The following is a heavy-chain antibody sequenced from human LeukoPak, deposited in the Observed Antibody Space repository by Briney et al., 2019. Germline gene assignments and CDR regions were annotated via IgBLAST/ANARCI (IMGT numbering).Heavy chain of an antibody. Sequence: ASVKVSCKASGYTFTSYGISWVRQAPGQGLEWMGWMNPNSGNTGYAQKFQGRVTMTRNTSISTAYMELSSLRSEDTAVYYCARVPGGYYGSGSYIPYYYYYYYMDVWGKGTTVTVSS. D-gene: IGHD3-10*01. CDR2: MNPNSGNT. J-gene: IGHJ6*03. CDR1: GYTFTSYG. CDR3: ARVPGGYYGSGSYIPYYYYYYYMDV. V-gene: IGHV1-8*01.